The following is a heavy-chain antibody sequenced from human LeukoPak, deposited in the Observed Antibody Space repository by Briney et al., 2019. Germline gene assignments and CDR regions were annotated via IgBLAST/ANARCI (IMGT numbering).Heavy chain of an antibody. CDR2: IASGGGST. Sequence: GGSLRLSCAASEFTFSSYWMNWVRQAPGKGLVWVSRIASGGGSTNYADSVKGRFSISRDNAKNTLFLQMNSLRVEHTAVYYCARGRPHGNDYWGQRTLVTVST. J-gene: IGHJ4*02. CDR1: EFTFSSYW. CDR3: ARGRPHGNDY. D-gene: IGHD4-23*01. V-gene: IGHV3-74*01.